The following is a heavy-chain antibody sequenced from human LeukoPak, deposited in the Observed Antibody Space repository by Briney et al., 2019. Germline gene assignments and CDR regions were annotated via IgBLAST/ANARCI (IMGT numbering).Heavy chain of an antibody. J-gene: IGHJ6*03. CDR1: GFSFSNCD. Sequence: GGPLRLSCAASGFSFSNCDMHWVRQVAGKGLEWVSSIGTIGDTFYPGSVKGRFTISRENAKNSLYLQMNSLRAGDTAVYYCARATVIGDVPVPGYMDVWGKGTTVTVSS. D-gene: IGHD2-21*01. CDR3: ARATVIGDVPVPGYMDV. V-gene: IGHV3-13*01. CDR2: IGTIGDT.